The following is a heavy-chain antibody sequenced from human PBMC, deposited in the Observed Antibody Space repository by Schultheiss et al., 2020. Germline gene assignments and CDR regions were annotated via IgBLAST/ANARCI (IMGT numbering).Heavy chain of an antibody. CDR2: INSDGSST. CDR1: GFTFSSYA. D-gene: IGHD6-13*01. J-gene: IGHJ2*01. CDR3: AKDRGIAAAYWYFDL. V-gene: IGHV3-74*01. Sequence: GGSLRLSCAASGFTFSSYAMSWVRQAPGKGLEWVSSINSDGSSTSYADSVKGRFTISRDNAKNTLYLQMNSLRAEDTAVYYCAKDRGIAAAYWYFDLWGRGTLVTVSS.